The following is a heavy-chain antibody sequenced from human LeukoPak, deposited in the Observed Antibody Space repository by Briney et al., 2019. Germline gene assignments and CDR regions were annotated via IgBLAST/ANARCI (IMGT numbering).Heavy chain of an antibody. CDR3: ARAPSRYYDILTGWFDP. V-gene: IGHV1-3*03. J-gene: IGHJ5*02. CDR2: INAGNGNT. CDR1: GYTFTSYA. D-gene: IGHD3-9*01. Sequence: ASVKVSCKASGYTFTSYAMHWVRQAPGQRLEWMGWINAGNGNTKYSQEFQGRVTITRDTSASTAYMELSSLRSEDTAVYYCARAPSRYYDILTGWFDPWGQGTLVTVSS.